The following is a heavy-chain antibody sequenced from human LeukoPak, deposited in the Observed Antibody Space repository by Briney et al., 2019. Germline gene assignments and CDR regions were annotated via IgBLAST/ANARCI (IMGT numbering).Heavy chain of an antibody. D-gene: IGHD1-26*01. CDR3: ARKWELLDNWFDP. CDR2: INHSGST. CDR1: GGSFSGYY. V-gene: IGHV4-34*01. J-gene: IGHJ5*02. Sequence: SETLSLTCAVYGGSFSGYYWSWIRQPPGKGLEWIGEINHSGSTYYNPSLKSRVTISVDTSKNQFSLKLSSVTAADTAVYYCARKWELLDNWFDPWGQGTLVTVSS.